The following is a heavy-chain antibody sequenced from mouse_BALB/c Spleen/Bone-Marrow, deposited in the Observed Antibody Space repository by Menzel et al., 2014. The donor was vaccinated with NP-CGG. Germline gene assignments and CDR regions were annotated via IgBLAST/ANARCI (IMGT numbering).Heavy chain of an antibody. Sequence: EVKVEESGGGLVQPGGSLKLSCAASGFTFSSYGMSWVRQNIDKRLELVATIRSNGGSTYYPDSVKGRFSISRDNAKNTLYLQMSSLKSEDTAMYYCTSLSSMITAAWFAYWGQGTLVTISA. CDR1: GFTFSSYG. J-gene: IGHJ3*01. CDR3: TSLSSMITAAWFAY. V-gene: IGHV5-6-3*01. CDR2: IRSNGGST. D-gene: IGHD2-4*01.